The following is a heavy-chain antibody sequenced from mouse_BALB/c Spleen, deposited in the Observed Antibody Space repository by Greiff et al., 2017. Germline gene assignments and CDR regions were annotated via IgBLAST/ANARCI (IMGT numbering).Heavy chain of an antibody. CDR3: ARSEFITTTGFAY. Sequence: EVQLQQSGPELVKPGASVKMSCKASGYTFTSYVMHWVKQKPGQGLEWIGYINPYNDGTKYNEKFKGKATLTSDKSSSTAYMELSSLTSEDSAVYYCARSEFITTTGFAYWGQGTLVTVSA. J-gene: IGHJ3*01. V-gene: IGHV1-14*01. CDR1: GYTFTSYV. CDR2: INPYNDGT. D-gene: IGHD1-2*01.